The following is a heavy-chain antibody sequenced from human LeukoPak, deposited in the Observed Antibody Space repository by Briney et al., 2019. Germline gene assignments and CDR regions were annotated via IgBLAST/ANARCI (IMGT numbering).Heavy chain of an antibody. Sequence: GASVKVSCKASGYTFTGYYMHWVRQAPGQGLEWMGWINPNSGGTNYAQKFQGRVTMTRDTSISTAYMELSRLRSDDTAAYYCAREKPPCSSTSCYAGERWTAPPDYWGQGTLVTVSS. V-gene: IGHV1-2*02. D-gene: IGHD2-2*01. CDR3: AREKPPCSSTSCYAGERWTAPPDY. CDR2: INPNSGGT. J-gene: IGHJ4*02. CDR1: GYTFTGYY.